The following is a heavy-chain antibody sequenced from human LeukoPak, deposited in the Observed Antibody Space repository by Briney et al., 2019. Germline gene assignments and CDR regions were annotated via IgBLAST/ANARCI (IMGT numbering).Heavy chain of an antibody. J-gene: IGHJ4*02. V-gene: IGHV4-39*01. CDR1: GGSISSGSNF. CDR3: ARLTPYSGSPLGDY. CDR2: ISYSGST. Sequence: SETLSLTCTVSGGSISSGSNFWGWIRQPPGKGLEWIGSISYSGSTYYNPSLKSRVTISVDTSKNQFSLKLSSVTAADTAVYYCARLTPYSGSPLGDYWGQGTLVTVSS. D-gene: IGHD1-26*01.